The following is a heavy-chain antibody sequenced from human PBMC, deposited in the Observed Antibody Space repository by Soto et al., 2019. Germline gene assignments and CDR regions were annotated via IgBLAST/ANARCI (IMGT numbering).Heavy chain of an antibody. Sequence: PGGSLRLSCAASGFTFSSYGMHWVSKAPGKGLEWVAVISYDGSNKYYADSVKGRFTISRDNSKNTLYLQMNSLRAEDTAVYYCANSRKSRIAAAGEGIDYWGQGTLVTVSS. CDR3: ANSRKSRIAAAGEGIDY. V-gene: IGHV3-30*18. J-gene: IGHJ4*02. D-gene: IGHD6-13*01. CDR1: GFTFSSYG. CDR2: ISYDGSNK.